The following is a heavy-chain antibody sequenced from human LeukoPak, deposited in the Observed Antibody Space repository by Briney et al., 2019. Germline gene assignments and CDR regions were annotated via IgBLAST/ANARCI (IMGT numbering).Heavy chain of an antibody. V-gene: IGHV1-8*01. CDR1: GYTFTSYD. J-gene: IGHJ3*02. Sequence: ASVKVSCKASGYTFTSYDINWVRQATGQGLEWMGWMNPNSRNTGYAQKFQGRVTMTEDTSTDTAYMELSSLRSEDTAVYYCATRRVSYYYDSSGSGLDAFDIWGQGTMVTVSS. D-gene: IGHD3-22*01. CDR3: ATRRVSYYYDSSGSGLDAFDI. CDR2: MNPNSRNT.